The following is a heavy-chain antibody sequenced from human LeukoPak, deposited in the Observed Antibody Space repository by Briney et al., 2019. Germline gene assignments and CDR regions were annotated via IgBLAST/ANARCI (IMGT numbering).Heavy chain of an antibody. CDR3: AREINYYDSSGYYLYY. CDR2: ISGSGGST. J-gene: IGHJ4*02. V-gene: IGHV3-23*01. Sequence: GGSLRLSCAASGFTFSSYAMSWVRQAPGKGLEWVSAISGSGGSTYYADSVKGRFTISRDNSKNTLFLQMNSLRAEDTAVYYCAREINYYDSSGYYLYYWGQGTLVTVSS. D-gene: IGHD3-22*01. CDR1: GFTFSSYA.